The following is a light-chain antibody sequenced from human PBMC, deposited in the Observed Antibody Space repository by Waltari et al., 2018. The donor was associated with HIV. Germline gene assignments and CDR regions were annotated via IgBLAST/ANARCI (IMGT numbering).Light chain of an antibody. V-gene: IGKV4-1*01. Sequence: DIVMTQSPDSLAVSLGERATINCKSSQSVLYSSNNKYYLTWYQQKPGQPPKLLIYWASTRESGVPDRFSGSGSGTDFALTIKSLQAEDVAIYYCQQYYTTPRTFGQGTKVEI. J-gene: IGKJ1*01. CDR2: WAS. CDR3: QQYYTTPRT. CDR1: QSVLYSSNNKYY.